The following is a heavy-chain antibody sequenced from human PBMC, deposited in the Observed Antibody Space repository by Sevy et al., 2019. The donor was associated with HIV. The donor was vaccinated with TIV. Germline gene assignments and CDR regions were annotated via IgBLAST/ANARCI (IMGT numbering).Heavy chain of an antibody. J-gene: IGHJ4*02. CDR1: GFTFSSYA. CDR2: ISGSGGST. D-gene: IGHD1-26*01. Sequence: GGSLRLSCAASGFTFSSYAMSWVRQAPGKGLEWVSAISGSGGSTYYADSVKGRFTISRDNSKNTLYLQMNSLRAEDTAVYYCAKERTPGSYQLFYYFDYWAREPWSPSPQ. V-gene: IGHV3-23*01. CDR3: AKERTPGSYQLFYYFDY.